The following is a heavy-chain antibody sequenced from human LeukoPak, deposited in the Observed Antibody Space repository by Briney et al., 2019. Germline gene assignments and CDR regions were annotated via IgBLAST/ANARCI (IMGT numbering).Heavy chain of an antibody. V-gene: IGHV1-69*13. CDR1: GGTFSSYS. CDR3: ARPVTMIGLYYYYGMDV. J-gene: IGHJ6*02. CDR2: IIPIFGTA. Sequence: ASVKVSCKASGGTFSSYSISWVRQAPGQGLEWMGGIIPIFGTANYEQKFQGRVTITADESTSTAYMELSSLRSEDTAVYYCARPVTMIGLYYYYGMDVWGQGTTVTVSS. D-gene: IGHD3-22*01.